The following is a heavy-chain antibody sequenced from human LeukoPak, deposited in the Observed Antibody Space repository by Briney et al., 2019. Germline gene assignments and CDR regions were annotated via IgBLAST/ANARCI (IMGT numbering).Heavy chain of an antibody. J-gene: IGHJ4*02. D-gene: IGHD5-12*01. CDR3: ARHLGGYDFARFDY. Sequence: PSETLSLTCTVSGGSISSGDYYWSWIRQPPGKGLEWIGYIYYSGSTYYNPSLKSRVTISVDTSKNQFSLKLNSVTAADTAVYYCARHLGGYDFARFDYWGQGTLVIVSS. CDR1: GGSISSGDYY. V-gene: IGHV4-30-4*08. CDR2: IYYSGST.